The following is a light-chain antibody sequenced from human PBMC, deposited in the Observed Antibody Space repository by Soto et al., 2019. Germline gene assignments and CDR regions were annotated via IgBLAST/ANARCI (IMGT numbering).Light chain of an antibody. CDR2: AAS. CDR1: QSISNY. J-gene: IGKJ4*01. V-gene: IGKV1-39*01. Sequence: DIQMTQSPSSLSAAIGDRITISCRSSQSISNYLNCYQQTPGKAPKVLIHAASILQSGVPSRFTGGGSGTDFTLTIDSVQPEDYATYYCQQSYSVPLTFGGGTKVDIK. CDR3: QQSYSVPLT.